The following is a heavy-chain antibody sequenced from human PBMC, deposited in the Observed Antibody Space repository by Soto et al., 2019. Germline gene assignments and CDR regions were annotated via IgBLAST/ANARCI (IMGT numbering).Heavy chain of an antibody. CDR3: ARGGQLNTVGTDD. J-gene: IGHJ4*02. CDR1: GYTFTGYY. D-gene: IGHD5-18*01. V-gene: IGHV1-2*04. CDR2: INPNSGGT. Sequence: GASVKVSCKASGYTFTGYYMHWVRQAPGQGLEWMGWINPNSGGTNYAQRFQGWVTMTRDTSISTAYMELSRLRSDDTAVYYCARGGQLNTVGTDDWGQGTLVTVSS.